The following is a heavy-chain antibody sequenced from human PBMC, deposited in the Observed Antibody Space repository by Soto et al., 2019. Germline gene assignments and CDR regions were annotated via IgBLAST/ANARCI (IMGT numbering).Heavy chain of an antibody. V-gene: IGHV3-23*01. CDR2: ISRYGDFT. CDR3: AKDRYLDHDSRGYLFDN. Sequence: EVQLLESGGDLIQPGGSLRLSCAASGFTFNIYAMTWVRQAPGKGLEWVSAISRYGDFTYYADSVEGRFTISRENSKNTLYLQMNILRAEDTAVYYCAKDRYLDHDSRGYLFDNWGQGTLVTVSS. J-gene: IGHJ4*02. CDR1: GFTFNIYA. D-gene: IGHD3-22*01.